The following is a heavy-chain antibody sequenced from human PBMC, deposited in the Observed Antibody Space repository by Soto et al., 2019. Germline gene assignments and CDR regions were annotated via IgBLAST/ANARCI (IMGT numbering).Heavy chain of an antibody. Sequence: PSETLSLTCTVSGGSISSYYWGWIRQPPGKGLEWIGSIYYSGSTYYNPSLKSRVTISVDTSKNQFSLKLSSVTAADTAVYYCARSVVTGGYFDYWGQGTLVTVSS. CDR3: ARSVVTGGYFDY. V-gene: IGHV4-39*01. CDR1: GGSISSYY. J-gene: IGHJ4*02. D-gene: IGHD1-26*01. CDR2: IYYSGST.